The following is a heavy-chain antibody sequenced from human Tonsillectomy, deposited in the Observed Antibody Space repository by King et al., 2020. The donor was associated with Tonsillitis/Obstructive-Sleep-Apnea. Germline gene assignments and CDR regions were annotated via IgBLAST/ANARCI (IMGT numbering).Heavy chain of an antibody. CDR1: GGSISSSSYY. J-gene: IGHJ5*02. CDR3: ARCAIVEGFDP. V-gene: IGHV4-39*01. D-gene: IGHD2-15*01. CDR2: ISYSGNT. Sequence: QLQESGPGLVKPSETLPVTCTVSGGSISSSSYYWVWIRQPPGKGLEWIGTISYSGNTYYNPSLKSRVTISVDTSKNQFSLKLTSVTAADTAVYYCARCAIVEGFDPWGQGTLVTVSS.